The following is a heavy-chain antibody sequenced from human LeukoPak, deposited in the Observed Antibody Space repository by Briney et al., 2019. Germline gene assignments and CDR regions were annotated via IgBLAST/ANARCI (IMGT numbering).Heavy chain of an antibody. V-gene: IGHV3-48*04. CDR2: ISTGSSTI. CDR3: AREKSSSWHYFDY. CDR1: GFTFRSHA. J-gene: IGHJ4*02. Sequence: GGSLRLSCAASGFTFRSHAMSWVRQAPGKGLEWVSYISTGSSTIYYADSVKGRFTISRDNAKNSLYLQMNSLRAEDTAVYYCAREKSSSWHYFDYWGQGTLVTVSS. D-gene: IGHD6-13*01.